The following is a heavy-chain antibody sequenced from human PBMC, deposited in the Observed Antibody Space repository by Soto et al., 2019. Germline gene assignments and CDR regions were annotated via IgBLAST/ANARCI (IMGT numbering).Heavy chain of an antibody. J-gene: IGHJ6*02. V-gene: IGHV4-34*01. CDR3: ARARGITMVRGVIIDYYYSYGMDV. CDR1: GGSFSGYY. D-gene: IGHD3-10*01. Sequence: SETLSLTCAVYGGSFSGYYWSWIRQPPGKGLEWIGEINHSGSTNYNPSPKSRVTISVDTSKNQFSLKLSSVTAADTAVYYCARARGITMVRGVIIDYYYSYGMDVWGQGTTVTVSS. CDR2: INHSGST.